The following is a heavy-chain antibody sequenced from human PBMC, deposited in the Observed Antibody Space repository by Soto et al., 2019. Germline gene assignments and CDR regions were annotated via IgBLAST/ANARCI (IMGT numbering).Heavy chain of an antibody. Sequence: SETLSLTCIVSGGSISDYYWSWTRQPPGKGLEWIGYIYYSGSTNYNPSLKSRVTISADTSKNQVSLKLASVTTADTAVYYCARGPGIAAAGSPSDPWGQGTRVTVSS. CDR1: GGSISDYY. D-gene: IGHD6-13*01. V-gene: IGHV4-59*01. CDR2: IYYSGST. J-gene: IGHJ5*02. CDR3: ARGPGIAAAGSPSDP.